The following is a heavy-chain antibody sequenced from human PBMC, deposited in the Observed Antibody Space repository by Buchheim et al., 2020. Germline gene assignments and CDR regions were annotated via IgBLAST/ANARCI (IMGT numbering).Heavy chain of an antibody. V-gene: IGHV3-30*04. J-gene: IGHJ6*02. CDR1: GFTFSSYA. CDR3: ASDPRELLHYYYYGMDV. Sequence: QVQLVESGGGVLQPGRSLRLSCAASGFTFSSYAMHWVRQAPGKGLEWVAVISYDGSNKYYADSVKGRFTISRDNSKNTLYLQMNSLRAEGTAVYYCASDPRELLHYYYYGMDVWGQGTT. CDR2: ISYDGSNK. D-gene: IGHD1-26*01.